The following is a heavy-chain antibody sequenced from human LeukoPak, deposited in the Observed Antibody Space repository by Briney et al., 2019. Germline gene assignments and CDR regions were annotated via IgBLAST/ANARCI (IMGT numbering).Heavy chain of an antibody. Sequence: GGSLRLSCAASGFTFNSYSMKWVRQAPGKGLEWISYLSRSGSTIYYAASVKGRFTVSRDNAKNSLYLQMNSLRAEDTAVYNCARIWDGYSGSDYWGQGTLVTVSS. D-gene: IGHD1-26*01. J-gene: IGHJ4*02. CDR2: LSRSGSTI. CDR1: GFTFNSYS. V-gene: IGHV3-48*01. CDR3: ARIWDGYSGSDY.